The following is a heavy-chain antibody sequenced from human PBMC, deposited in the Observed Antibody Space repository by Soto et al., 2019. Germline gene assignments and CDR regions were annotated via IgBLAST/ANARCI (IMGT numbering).Heavy chain of an antibody. J-gene: IGHJ4*02. Sequence: QVQLAQSGAEVRKPGSAVRVSCKASGDTFNFYTINWVRQAPGLGLEWMGRVNPILTMSNYARKFEGRVTITADKSTTTAYMELRSLRSDDTAIYYCATSYGSGYRAFDYWGQGALVTVSS. CDR3: ATSYGSGYRAFDY. CDR1: GDTFNFYT. V-gene: IGHV1-69*02. D-gene: IGHD3-10*01. CDR2: VNPILTMS.